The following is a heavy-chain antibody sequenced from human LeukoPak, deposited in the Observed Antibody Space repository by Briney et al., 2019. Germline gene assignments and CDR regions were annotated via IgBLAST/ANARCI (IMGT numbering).Heavy chain of an antibody. CDR2: ISASGDVT. CDR1: RFSFSTYP. V-gene: IGHV3-23*01. J-gene: IGHJ3*02. Sequence: PGGSLRLSCAASRFSFSTYPMGWVRQAPGKGLEWVSGISASGDVTFHADPVKGRFTISRDNSKNTLYLQMTSLRAEDTAEYYCAKSLFTSATGTGRAFHIWGQGTMVTVSS. D-gene: IGHD1-1*01. CDR3: AKSLFTSATGTGRAFHI.